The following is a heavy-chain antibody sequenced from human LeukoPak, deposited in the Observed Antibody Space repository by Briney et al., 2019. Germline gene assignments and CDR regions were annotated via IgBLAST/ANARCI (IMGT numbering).Heavy chain of an antibody. D-gene: IGHD3-10*01. V-gene: IGHV3-23*01. CDR3: ATFRKKEWFGELLYYYYYYYGMDV. J-gene: IGHJ6*04. CDR2: ISGSGGST. CDR1: GFTFSSYA. Sequence: GGSLRLSCAASGFTFSSYAMSWVRQAPGKGLEWVSAISGSGGSTYYADSVKGRFTISRDNSENTLYLQMNSLRAEDTAVYYCATFRKKEWFGELLYYYYYYYGMDVWGKGTTVTVSS.